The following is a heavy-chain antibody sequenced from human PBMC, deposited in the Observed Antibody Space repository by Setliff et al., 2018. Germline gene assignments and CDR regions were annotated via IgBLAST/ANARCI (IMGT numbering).Heavy chain of an antibody. V-gene: IGHV1-69*05. CDR2: TIPMFGST. D-gene: IGHD5-18*01. J-gene: IGHJ6*03. CDR1: GDTFRSYG. CDR3: VREGVDTRSSTDYRYYMDV. Sequence: SVKVSCKVSGDTFRSYGISWVRQAPGQGLEWMGGTIPMFGSTTYAQKFQGRVTIITDESTTTAYMELSSLGSEDTAVYYCVREGVDTRSSTDYRYYMDVWGKGTTVTVSS.